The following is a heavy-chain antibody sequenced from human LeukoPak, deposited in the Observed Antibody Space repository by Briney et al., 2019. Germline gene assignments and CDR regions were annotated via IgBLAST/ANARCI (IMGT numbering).Heavy chain of an antibody. CDR1: GFTFSSYE. Sequence: QPGGSLRLSCAASGFTFSSYEMNWVRQAPGKGLEWVSYIITSGRTIFYADSVKGRFTISRDNAKNSLYLQMNSLRGEDTAVYYCARGTTRTNWFDAWGQGTLVTVSS. D-gene: IGHD2-2*01. CDR3: ARGTTRTNWFDA. V-gene: IGHV3-48*03. CDR2: IITSGRTI. J-gene: IGHJ5*02.